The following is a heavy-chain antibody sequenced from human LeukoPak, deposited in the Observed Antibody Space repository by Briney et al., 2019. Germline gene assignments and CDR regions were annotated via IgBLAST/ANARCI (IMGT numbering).Heavy chain of an antibody. V-gene: IGHV4-39*01. CDR2: IYYSGST. CDR1: GGSISSSPYY. D-gene: IGHD7-27*01. Sequence: SETLSLTCTVSGGSISSSPYYWGWIRQPPGKGLEWIGSIYYSGSTYYNPSLKSRVTISVDTSKNQFSLRLSSVTAADTAVYYCARRPITGAFDYWGQGTLVTVSS. CDR3: ARRPITGAFDY. J-gene: IGHJ4*02.